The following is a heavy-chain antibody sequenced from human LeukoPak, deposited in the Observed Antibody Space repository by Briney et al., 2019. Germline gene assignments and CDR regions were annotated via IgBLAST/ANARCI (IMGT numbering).Heavy chain of an antibody. CDR2: ISSSSSYI. Sequence: GGSLRLSCAASGFTFSSYSMNWVRQAPGKGLKWVSSISSSSSYIYYADSVKGRFTISRDNAKNSLYLQMNSLRAEDTAVYYCARGSILTGWNWFDPWGQGTLVTVSS. J-gene: IGHJ5*02. CDR3: ARGSILTGWNWFDP. CDR1: GFTFSSYS. V-gene: IGHV3-21*01. D-gene: IGHD3-9*01.